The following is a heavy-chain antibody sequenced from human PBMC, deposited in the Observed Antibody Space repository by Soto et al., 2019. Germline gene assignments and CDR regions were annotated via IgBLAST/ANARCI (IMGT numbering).Heavy chain of an antibody. Sequence: GSLRLSCSASGITISTCLMSWVRQAPGKGLECVASISQDGTDTDYVDSVNGRFAISRDNTKNSLYLQMKSLRADDTAVYYCARDPLSYGDYAQTYWYFDLWGRGTRVTVSS. CDR3: ARDPLSYGDYAQTYWYFDL. J-gene: IGHJ2*01. V-gene: IGHV3-7*01. D-gene: IGHD4-17*01. CDR2: ISQDGTDT. CDR1: GITISTCL.